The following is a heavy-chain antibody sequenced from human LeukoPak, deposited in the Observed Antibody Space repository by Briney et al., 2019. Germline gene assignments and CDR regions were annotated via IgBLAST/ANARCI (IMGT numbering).Heavy chain of an antibody. V-gene: IGHV4-34*01. D-gene: IGHD6-19*01. CDR3: ARVDSVAGPRGAFDI. Sequence: SETLSLTCAVYGGSFSGYYWSWIRQPPGKGLEWIGEINHSGSTNYNPSLKSRVTISVDTSKNQFPLKLSSVTAADAAVYYCARVDSVAGPRGAFDIWGQGTMVTVSS. CDR2: INHSGST. J-gene: IGHJ3*02. CDR1: GGSFSGYY.